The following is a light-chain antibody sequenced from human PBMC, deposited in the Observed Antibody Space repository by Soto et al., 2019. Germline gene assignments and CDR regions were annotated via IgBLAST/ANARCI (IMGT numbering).Light chain of an antibody. J-gene: IGKJ1*01. CDR1: QTINNN. V-gene: IGKV3-15*01. CDR3: QHYNNGPR. Sequence: ETVMTQSPATLSVSPGEGATLSCRASQTINNNLAWYQQKPGQAPRLLIYGASRRATGDPARFSGSGSGTEFTLTISSLQSEDFAVYYCQHYNNGPRFGQGTKVDVK. CDR2: GAS.